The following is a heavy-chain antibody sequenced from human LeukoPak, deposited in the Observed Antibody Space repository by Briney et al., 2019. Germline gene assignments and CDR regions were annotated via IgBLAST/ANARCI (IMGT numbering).Heavy chain of an antibody. V-gene: IGHV3-13*01. CDR1: GFTFSSYD. J-gene: IGHJ4*02. Sequence: GGSLRLSCAASGFTFSSYDMHWVRQATGKGLEWVSAIGTAGDTYYPGSVKGRFTISRENAKNSLYLQMNSLRAGDTAVYYCASWAGNTGSDSWSAPFDYWGQGSLVTVSS. CDR2: IGTAGDT. CDR3: ASWAGNTGSDSWSAPFDY. D-gene: IGHD3-3*01.